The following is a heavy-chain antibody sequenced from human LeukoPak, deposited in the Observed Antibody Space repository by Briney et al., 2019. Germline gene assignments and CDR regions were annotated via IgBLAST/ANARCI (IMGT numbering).Heavy chain of an antibody. D-gene: IGHD4-11*01. Sequence: SETLSLTCTVSGHSIINSYYWGWIRQPPGKGLEWIGSIYHTGSTYYNPSLKSRVTISIDTSKNQFSLKLSSVTAADTAVYYCASPFRNYFPFDYWGQGTLVTVSS. CDR2: IYHTGST. J-gene: IGHJ4*02. CDR1: GHSIINSYY. CDR3: ASPFRNYFPFDY. V-gene: IGHV4-38-2*02.